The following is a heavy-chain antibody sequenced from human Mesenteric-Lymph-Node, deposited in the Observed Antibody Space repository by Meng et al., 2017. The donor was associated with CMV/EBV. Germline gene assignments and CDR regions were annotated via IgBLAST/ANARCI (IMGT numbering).Heavy chain of an antibody. J-gene: IGHJ6*02. V-gene: IGHV3-30*14. CDR1: GFTFSSYA. CDR2: ISYDGSNK. CDR3: ARYRHYGMDV. Sequence: GGSLRLSCAASGFTFSSYAMHWVRQAPGKGLEWVAVISYDGSNKYYADSVKGRITISRDNSKNTLNLQMNSLRAEDTAVYYCARYRHYGMDVWGQGTTVTVSS. D-gene: IGHD1-26*01.